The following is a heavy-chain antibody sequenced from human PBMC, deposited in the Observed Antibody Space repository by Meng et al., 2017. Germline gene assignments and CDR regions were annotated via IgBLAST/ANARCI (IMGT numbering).Heavy chain of an antibody. Sequence: VQPQESGPGLVKPSGTLSLTCAVSCGSISSSNWWSWVRQPPGKGLEWIGEIYHSGSTNYNPSLKSRVTISVDKSKNQFSLKLSSVTAADTAVYYCARWSIYCSGGSCYSFDYWGQGTLVTVSS. D-gene: IGHD2-15*01. V-gene: IGHV4-4*02. CDR1: CGSISSSNW. CDR3: ARWSIYCSGGSCYSFDY. J-gene: IGHJ4*02. CDR2: IYHSGST.